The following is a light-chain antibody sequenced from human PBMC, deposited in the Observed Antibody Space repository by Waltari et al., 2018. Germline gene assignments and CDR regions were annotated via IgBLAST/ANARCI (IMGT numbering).Light chain of an antibody. CDR3: SSYRRSDIVV. CDR2: DVN. CDR1: SSDVGGYNS. V-gene: IGLV2-14*03. J-gene: IGLJ2*01. Sequence: QSALTQPASVSGPPGQAITISCTGTSSDVGGYNSVSWYQHHPGKAPKFMIYDVNDRPSGVSTRFSGSKSGNTASLTISGLQAEDEADYYCSSYRRSDIVVFGGGTKLTVL.